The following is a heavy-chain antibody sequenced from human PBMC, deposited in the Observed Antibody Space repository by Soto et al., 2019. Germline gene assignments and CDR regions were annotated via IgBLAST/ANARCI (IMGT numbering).Heavy chain of an antibody. CDR3: AKDRLYSSLWFPHPLYGMDV. CDR1: GFIFRSHA. J-gene: IGHJ6*02. V-gene: IGHV3-23*01. D-gene: IGHD6-19*01. CDR2: ISGNGENT. Sequence: EVQLLESGGGLVQPGGSLRLSCAASGFIFRSHAISWVRQAPGKGLEWISTISGNGENTYYADSVKGQLTISRDNSKNTVYLQMNNLGVEDTAVYYCAKDRLYSSLWFPHPLYGMDVWGQGATVTVSS.